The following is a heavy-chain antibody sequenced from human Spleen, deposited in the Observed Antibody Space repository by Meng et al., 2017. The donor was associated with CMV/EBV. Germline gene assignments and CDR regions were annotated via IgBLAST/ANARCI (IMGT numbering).Heavy chain of an antibody. D-gene: IGHD1-1*01. Sequence: AGDTFSTYAFSWMRRAPGQGLEWLGGTNPVLGTTNSAQRFQGRVTITTDESMNTVYMELSSLRSEDTAVYYCARGVPIVSTGTKFDYWGQRTLVTVSS. J-gene: IGHJ4*02. CDR3: ARGVPIVSTGTKFDY. V-gene: IGHV1-69*05. CDR2: TNPVLGTT. CDR1: GDTFSTYA.